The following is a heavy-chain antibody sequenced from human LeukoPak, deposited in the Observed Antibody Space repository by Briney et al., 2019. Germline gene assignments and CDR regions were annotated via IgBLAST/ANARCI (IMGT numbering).Heavy chain of an antibody. Sequence: PGGSLRLSCAASGITFSSYAMHWVRQAPGKGLEWVAVISYDGSNKYYADSVKGRFTISRDNSKNTLYLQMNSLRAEDTAIYYCASVRSGDTRDFDYWGQGTLVTVSS. V-gene: IGHV3-30-3*01. CDR2: ISYDGSNK. J-gene: IGHJ4*02. CDR1: GITFSSYA. D-gene: IGHD4-17*01. CDR3: ASVRSGDTRDFDY.